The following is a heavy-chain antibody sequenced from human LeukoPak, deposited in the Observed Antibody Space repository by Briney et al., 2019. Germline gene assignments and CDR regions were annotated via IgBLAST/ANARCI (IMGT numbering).Heavy chain of an antibody. V-gene: IGHV3-48*01. CDR2: ISSSSSTI. CDR3: ARDIPKLDAFDI. CDR1: GFTFSSYS. Sequence: AGGSLRLSCAASGFTFSSYSMNWVRQAPGKGLEWVSCISSSSSTIYYADSVKGRFTISRDNAKNSLYLQMNSLRAEDTAVYYCARDIPKLDAFDIWGQGTMVTVSS. D-gene: IGHD2-21*01. J-gene: IGHJ3*02.